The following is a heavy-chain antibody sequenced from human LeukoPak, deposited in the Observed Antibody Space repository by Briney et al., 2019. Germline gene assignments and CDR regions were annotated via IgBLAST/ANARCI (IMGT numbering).Heavy chain of an antibody. V-gene: IGHV3-23*01. J-gene: IGHJ4*02. CDR2: ISGSGGST. CDR1: GFTFSSYA. D-gene: IGHD3-22*01. Sequence: GGSLRLSCAASGFTFSSYAMSWVRQAPGKGLEWVSAISGSGGSTYYADSVKGRFTISRDNSKNTLYLQMNSLRAEDTAVYYCAKAYYYDSSGYRIYYFDYWGQGTLVTVSS. CDR3: AKAYYYDSSGYRIYYFDY.